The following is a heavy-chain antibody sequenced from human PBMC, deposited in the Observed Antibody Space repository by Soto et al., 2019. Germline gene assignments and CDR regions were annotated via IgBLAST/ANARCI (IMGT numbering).Heavy chain of an antibody. J-gene: IGHJ4*02. D-gene: IGHD6-19*01. CDR3: ARDRVPSGWSRGLAY. Sequence: GGSLRLSCAASGFTFSSYSMNWVRQAPGKGLEWVSYISSSSSTIYYADSVKGRFTISRDNAKNSLYLQMNSLRAEDTAVYYCARDRVPSGWSRGLAYWGQGTLVTVSS. CDR2: ISSSSSTI. CDR1: GFTFSSYS. V-gene: IGHV3-48*01.